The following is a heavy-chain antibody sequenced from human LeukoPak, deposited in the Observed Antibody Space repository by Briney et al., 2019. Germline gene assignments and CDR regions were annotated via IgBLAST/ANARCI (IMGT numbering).Heavy chain of an antibody. CDR1: GFTFSSYA. Sequence: GGSLRLSCAASGFTFSSYAMSWVRQAPGKGLEWVSAISGSGGSTYYADSVKGRFTISRDNSKNTLYLQMNSLRAEDTAVYYCARGGAAAGTGGFDYWGQGTLVTVSS. V-gene: IGHV3-23*01. J-gene: IGHJ4*02. CDR2: ISGSGGST. D-gene: IGHD6-13*01. CDR3: ARGGAAAGTGGFDY.